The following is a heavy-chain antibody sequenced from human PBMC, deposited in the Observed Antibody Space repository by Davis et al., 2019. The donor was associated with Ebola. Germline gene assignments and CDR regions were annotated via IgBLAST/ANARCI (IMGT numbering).Heavy chain of an antibody. CDR1: GFSLSTRGMC. J-gene: IGHJ4*02. Sequence: SGPTLVKPPQTLTLTCTFSGFSLSTRGMCVSWIRQPPGKALEWLALIDWDDAKYYSTSLKTRLTISRDTSKNHEVLTMTNMDPVDTATYYCARFRLEGGFDYWGQGTLVTVSS. CDR3: ARFRLEGGFDY. V-gene: IGHV2-70*01. D-gene: IGHD3-3*01. CDR2: IDWDDAK.